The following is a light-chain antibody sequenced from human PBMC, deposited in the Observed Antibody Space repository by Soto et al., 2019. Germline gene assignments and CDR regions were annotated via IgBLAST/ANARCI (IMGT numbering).Light chain of an antibody. V-gene: IGLV2-8*01. CDR3: STYAGSIYV. Sequence: QSALTQPPSASGSPGQSVTISCTGTSSDVDRYNHVSWYQQHPGKAPKLIIFDVNKRPSGVPDRFSGSKSVNTASLTVSGLHAEDEADYYCSTYAGSIYVFGTGTKGTVL. J-gene: IGLJ1*01. CDR1: SSDVDRYNH. CDR2: DVN.